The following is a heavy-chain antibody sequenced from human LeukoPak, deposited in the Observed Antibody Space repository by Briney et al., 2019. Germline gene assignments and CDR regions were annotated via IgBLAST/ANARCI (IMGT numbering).Heavy chain of an antibody. J-gene: IGHJ4*02. CDR2: TNTVGNT. CDR3: AKSRGYSDYDRFFDY. Sequence: GGSLRLSCAASGFTVSSNYMSWVRQAPGKGLGWVSVTNTVGNTYYADSVKGRFTISRDNSKNTLYLQMNSLRAEDTAVFYCAKSRGYSDYDRFFDYWGQGTLVTVSS. V-gene: IGHV3-66*01. D-gene: IGHD5-12*01. CDR1: GFTVSSNY.